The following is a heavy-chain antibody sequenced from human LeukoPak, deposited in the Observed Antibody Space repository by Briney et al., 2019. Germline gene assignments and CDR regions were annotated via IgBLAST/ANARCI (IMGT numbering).Heavy chain of an antibody. Sequence: ASVKVSCKASGGTFSSYAISWVRQAPGQGLVWMGGIIPIFGTANYAQKFQGRVTITADESTSTAYMELSSLRSEDTAVYYCATRSGWPLGGDYWGQGTLVTASS. J-gene: IGHJ4*02. D-gene: IGHD6-19*01. CDR3: ATRSGWPLGGDY. V-gene: IGHV1-69*13. CDR1: GGTFSSYA. CDR2: IIPIFGTA.